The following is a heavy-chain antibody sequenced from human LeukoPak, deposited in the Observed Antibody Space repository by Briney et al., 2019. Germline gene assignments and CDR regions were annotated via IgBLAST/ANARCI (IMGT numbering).Heavy chain of an antibody. CDR2: IYSGGST. CDR3: AKDFTVTDAAFDY. Sequence: GGSLRLSCAASGFTVSSNYMSWVRQAPGKGLEWVSVIYSGGSTYYADSVKGRFTISRDNSKNMLYLQMNSLRAEDTAVYYCAKDFTVTDAAFDYWGQGTLVTVSS. V-gene: IGHV3-53*05. J-gene: IGHJ4*02. D-gene: IGHD4-17*01. CDR1: GFTVSSNY.